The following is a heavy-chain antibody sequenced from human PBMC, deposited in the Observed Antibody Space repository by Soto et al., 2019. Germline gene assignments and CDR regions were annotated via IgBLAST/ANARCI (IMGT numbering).Heavy chain of an antibody. CDR1: RSSISSYY. V-gene: IGHV4-59*01. CDR3: ARSDGRY. J-gene: IGHJ4*02. Sequence: PSETLSLTCTLSRSSISSYYWSWIRQPPGKGLEWIEYIYYSGSTNYNPSLRSRVTISVDTSKNQFSLKLSSVTAADTAVYYCARSDGRYWGQGTQVTVS. CDR2: IYYSGST.